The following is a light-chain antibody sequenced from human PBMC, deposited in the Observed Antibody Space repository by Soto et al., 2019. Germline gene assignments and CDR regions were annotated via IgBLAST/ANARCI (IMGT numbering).Light chain of an antibody. CDR2: GSS. CDR3: QQYDISPRT. Sequence: EMVLTQSPGTLSLSPGERATLSCRASQSLNSFYLAWYQQKPGQAPRILIYGSSNRATGIPDRFSGSGSGTDFTLTISRLDPEDFAVYYCQQYDISPRTFGEGTKVEVK. CDR1: QSLNSFY. J-gene: IGKJ1*01. V-gene: IGKV3-20*01.